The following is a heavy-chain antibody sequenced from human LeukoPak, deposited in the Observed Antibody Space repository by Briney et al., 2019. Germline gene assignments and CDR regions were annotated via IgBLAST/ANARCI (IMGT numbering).Heavy chain of an antibody. CDR2: IWYDGSNK. Sequence: RGSLRLSCAASGFTFSSYGMHWVRQAPGKGLEWVAVIWYDGSNKYYADSVKGRFTISRDNSNNTLYLQMNSLRAEDTAVYYCARHYLGYCSSTSCYTFDYWGQGTLVTVSS. V-gene: IGHV3-33*01. CDR3: ARHYLGYCSSTSCYTFDY. D-gene: IGHD2-2*02. J-gene: IGHJ4*02. CDR1: GFTFSSYG.